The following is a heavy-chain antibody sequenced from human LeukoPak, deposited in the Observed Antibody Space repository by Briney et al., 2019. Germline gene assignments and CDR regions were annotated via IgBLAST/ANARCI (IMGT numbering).Heavy chain of an antibody. J-gene: IGHJ5*02. CDR2: INTDGSIT. V-gene: IGHV3-74*01. D-gene: IGHD3-22*01. Sequence: PGGSLRLSCAASGFTFSDYWIHWVRQAPGKGLVWVSRINTDGSITNYADSVKGRFSISRDNAKNTLYLQMSSLRAEDTAVYYCASSDDSSGYYWFDPWGQGTLVTVSS. CDR1: GFTFSDYW. CDR3: ASSDDSSGYYWFDP.